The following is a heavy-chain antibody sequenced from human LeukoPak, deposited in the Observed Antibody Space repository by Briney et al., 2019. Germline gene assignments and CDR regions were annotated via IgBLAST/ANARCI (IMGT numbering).Heavy chain of an antibody. J-gene: IGHJ5*02. CDR2: ISAYNGNT. D-gene: IGHD3-3*01. CDR1: GYTFTCYG. Sequence: ASVKVSCKASGYTFTCYGISWVRQAPGQGLEWMGWISAYNGNTNYAQKLQGRVTMTTDTSTSTAYMELRSLRSDDTAVYYCASGGGDTIFGVVIRDWFDPWGQGTLVTASS. V-gene: IGHV1-18*01. CDR3: ASGGGDTIFGVVIRDWFDP.